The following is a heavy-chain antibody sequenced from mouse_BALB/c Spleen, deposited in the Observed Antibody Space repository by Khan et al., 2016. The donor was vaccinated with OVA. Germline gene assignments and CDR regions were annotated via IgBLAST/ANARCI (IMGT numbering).Heavy chain of an antibody. CDR2: IDPANGNT. V-gene: IGHV14-3*02. CDR1: GFNIKDTY. Sequence: VQLKQSGAEFVKTGASVKLSCTASGFNIKDTYMHWIKQRPEQGLEWIGRIDPANGNTKFDPKFQGKATITSDTSSNTAYLQLSSLTSEDTAVYYCASIYYYGGSYWGQGTSVTVSS. J-gene: IGHJ4*01. CDR3: ASIYYYGGSY. D-gene: IGHD1-1*01.